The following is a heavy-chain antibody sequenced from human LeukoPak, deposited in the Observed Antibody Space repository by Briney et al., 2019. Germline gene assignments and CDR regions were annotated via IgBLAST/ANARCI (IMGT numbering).Heavy chain of an antibody. CDR3: ARSPGGDGYNFDY. D-gene: IGHD5-24*01. Sequence: SVKVSCKASGDTFSSYAISWVRHAPGQGLEWMGGIIPIFGTASHAQKFQGSVTSTTNESKSTAYMEQSSLRSEDTAVYYCARSPGGDGYNFDYWGQGTLVTVSS. V-gene: IGHV1-69*05. CDR1: GDTFSSYA. J-gene: IGHJ4*02. CDR2: IIPIFGTA.